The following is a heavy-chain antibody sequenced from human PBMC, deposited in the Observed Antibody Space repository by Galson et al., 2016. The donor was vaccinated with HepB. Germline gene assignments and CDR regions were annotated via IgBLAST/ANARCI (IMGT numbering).Heavy chain of an antibody. CDR1: GFTFNTYS. CDR3: ARSTSDSSTWYVNYYYGMDV. Sequence: SLRLSCAASGFTFNTYSIHWVRQAPGKRLEWVAVISYDGSDKDYADSVKGRFTISRDNSKNMLYLQMNSLRNEDTAVYYCARSTSDSSTWYVNYYYGMDVWGQGTTVTVSS. CDR2: ISYDGSDK. D-gene: IGHD6-13*01. J-gene: IGHJ6*02. V-gene: IGHV3-30-3*01.